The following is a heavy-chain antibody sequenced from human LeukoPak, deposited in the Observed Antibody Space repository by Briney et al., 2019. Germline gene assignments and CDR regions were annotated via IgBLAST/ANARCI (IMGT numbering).Heavy chain of an antibody. CDR2: MNPNSGNT. CDR1: GYTFTSYG. Sequence: GASVKVSCKASGYTFTSYGISWVRQATGQGLEWMGWMNPNSGNTGYAQKFQGRVTMTRNTSISTAYMELSSLRSEDTAVYYCARGHYDSSGYPMCTDWGQGTLVTVSS. D-gene: IGHD3-22*01. V-gene: IGHV1-8*02. CDR3: ARGHYDSSGYPMCTD. J-gene: IGHJ4*02.